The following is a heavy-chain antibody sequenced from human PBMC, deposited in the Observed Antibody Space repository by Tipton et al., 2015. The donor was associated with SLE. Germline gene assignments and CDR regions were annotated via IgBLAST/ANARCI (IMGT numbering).Heavy chain of an antibody. V-gene: IGHV3-30*02. J-gene: IGHJ6*02. CDR2: IRYDGSNK. D-gene: IGHD2-2*01. CDR3: ANPVVVPLYGMDV. Sequence: GSLRLSCAASGFTFSSYGMHWVRQAPGKGLEWVAFIRYDGSNKYYADSVKGRFTISRDNSKNTLYLQMNSLRAEDTAVYYCANPVVVPLYGMDVWGQGTTVTVSS. CDR1: GFTFSSYG.